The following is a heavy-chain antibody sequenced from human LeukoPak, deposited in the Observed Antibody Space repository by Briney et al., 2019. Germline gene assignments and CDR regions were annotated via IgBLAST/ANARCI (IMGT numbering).Heavy chain of an antibody. V-gene: IGHV1-24*01. J-gene: IGHJ4*02. CDR3: ATAIDVVGTLPAYDH. CDR1: GYTLTELS. Sequence: GASVKVSCKVSGYTLTELSMHWVRLAPGKGLEWMGGFDPEDGETIYAQKFQGRVTMTEDTSTDTAYMELSSLRSEDTAVYYCATAIDVVGTLPAYDHWGQGTLVTVSS. D-gene: IGHD4-23*01. CDR2: FDPEDGET.